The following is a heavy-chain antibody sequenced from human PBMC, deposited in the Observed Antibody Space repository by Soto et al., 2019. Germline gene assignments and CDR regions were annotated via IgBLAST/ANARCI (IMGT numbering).Heavy chain of an antibody. V-gene: IGHV4-61*08. CDR3: ARVIVRRYFDY. CDR1: GGSISSGGYY. D-gene: IGHD2-15*01. J-gene: IGHJ4*02. CDR2: IYYSGST. Sequence: SETLSLTCTVSGGSISSGGYYWSWIRQPPGKGLEWIGYIYYSGSTNYNPSLKSRVTISVDTSKNQFSLKLSSVTAADTAVYYCARVIVRRYFDYWGQGTLVTVSS.